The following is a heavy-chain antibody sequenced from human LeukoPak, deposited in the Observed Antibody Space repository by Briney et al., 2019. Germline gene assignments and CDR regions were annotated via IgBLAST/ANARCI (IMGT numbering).Heavy chain of an antibody. CDR1: GYSFSSYN. CDR2: MSPNSGNT. D-gene: IGHD2-15*01. CDR3: AVGGYCSGGSCSEDYYFDY. Sequence: ASVKVSCKASGYSFSSYNIHWVRQATGQGLEWMGWMSPNSGNTGYAQKFQGSVTMTRDTSISTAYMELSSLRPEDTAVYYCAVGGYCSGGSCSEDYYFDYWGQGTLVTVSS. V-gene: IGHV1-8*01. J-gene: IGHJ4*02.